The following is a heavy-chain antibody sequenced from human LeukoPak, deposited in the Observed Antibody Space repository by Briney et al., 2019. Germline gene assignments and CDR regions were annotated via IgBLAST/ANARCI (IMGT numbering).Heavy chain of an antibody. Sequence: SETLSLTCTVSGGSISSITYYWGWIRQPPGKGLEWVGHTYYRGNTFYNPSLKSRVTISVDTSKNQFSLKLSSVTAADTAVYYCAGLGGITVVRGVNSPWGQGTLVTVSS. V-gene: IGHV4-39*07. CDR3: AGLGGITVVRGVNSP. CDR2: TYYRGNT. CDR1: GGSISSITYY. D-gene: IGHD3-10*01. J-gene: IGHJ4*02.